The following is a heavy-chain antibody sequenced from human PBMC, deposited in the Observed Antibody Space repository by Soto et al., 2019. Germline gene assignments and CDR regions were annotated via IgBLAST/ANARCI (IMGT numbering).Heavy chain of an antibody. CDR1: GGSISSSSYY. CDR3: ASPACGGDCDY. D-gene: IGHD2-21*02. CDR2: IYYSGST. Sequence: SETLSLTCTVSGGSISSSSYYWGWIRQPPGKGLEWSGSIYYSGSTYYNPSLKSRVTISVDTSKNQFSLKLSSVTAADTAVYYCASPACGGDCDYWGQGTLVTVSS. J-gene: IGHJ4*02. V-gene: IGHV4-39*01.